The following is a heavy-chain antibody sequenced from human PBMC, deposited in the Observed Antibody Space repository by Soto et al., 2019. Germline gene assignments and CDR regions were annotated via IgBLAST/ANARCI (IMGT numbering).Heavy chain of an antibody. CDR3: ARIYCSSTSCYLDY. CDR1: GGSISSGGYY. CDR2: IYYSGST. Sequence: SETLSLTCTVSGGSISSGGYYWSWIRQHPGKGLEWIGYIYYSGSTYYNPSLKSRVTISVDTSKNQFSLKLSSVTAADTAVYYCARIYCSSTSCYLDYWGQGTLVTVS. V-gene: IGHV4-31*03. D-gene: IGHD2-2*01. J-gene: IGHJ4*02.